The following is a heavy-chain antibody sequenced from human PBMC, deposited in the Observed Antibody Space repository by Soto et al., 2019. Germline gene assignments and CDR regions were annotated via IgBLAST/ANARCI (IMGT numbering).Heavy chain of an antibody. CDR2: IYPGDSDT. Sequence: GESLKISCKGSGYNFNRYWIGWVRQMPGKGLEWMGVIYPGDSDTRYSPSLQGQVTISADKSSSAAYLQWSSLQASDTATYYWARSLGHGTYEAFDIWDQGTMVTVSS. CDR3: ARSLGHGTYEAFDI. D-gene: IGHD2-8*01. J-gene: IGHJ3*02. CDR1: GYNFNRYW. V-gene: IGHV5-51*01.